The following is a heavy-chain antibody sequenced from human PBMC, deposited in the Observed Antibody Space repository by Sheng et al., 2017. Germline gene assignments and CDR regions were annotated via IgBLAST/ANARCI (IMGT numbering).Heavy chain of an antibody. D-gene: IGHD1-26*01. CDR2: IWYDGSNK. CDR3: ARRGVGATSFDY. Sequence: QVQLVESGGGVVQTGRSLRLSCAASGFTFSSYGMHWVRQAPGKGLEWVAVIWYDGSNKYYADSVKGRFTISRDNSKNTLYLQMNSLRAEDTAVYYCARRGVGATSFDYWGQGTLVTV. J-gene: IGHJ4*02. V-gene: IGHV3-33*01. CDR1: GFTFSSYG.